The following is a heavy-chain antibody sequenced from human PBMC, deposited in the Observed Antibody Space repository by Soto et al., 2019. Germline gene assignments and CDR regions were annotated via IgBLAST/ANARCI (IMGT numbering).Heavy chain of an antibody. V-gene: IGHV3-64D*06. D-gene: IGHD3-22*01. CDR2: ISANGGST. Sequence: GGSLRLSCSASGFTFSSYAMHWVRQAPGKGLEYVSSISANGGSTHYADSVKGRFTISRDNSKNTQYLQMSSLRADDTAVYYCVKGEYYYDSSGYYPFDYWGQGT. J-gene: IGHJ4*02. CDR3: VKGEYYYDSSGYYPFDY. CDR1: GFTFSSYA.